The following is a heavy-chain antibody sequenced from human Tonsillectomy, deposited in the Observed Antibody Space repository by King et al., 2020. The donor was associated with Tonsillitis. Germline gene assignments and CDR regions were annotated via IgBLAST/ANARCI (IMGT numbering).Heavy chain of an antibody. V-gene: IGHV3-21*01. CDR3: ARVDLDGYTSGWYDY. D-gene: IGHD6-19*01. J-gene: IGHJ4*02. CDR1: GFTFSSYS. CDR2: ISSSRSYI. Sequence: QLVQSGGGLVKPGGSLRLSCAASGFTFSSYSMNWVRQAPGKGLEWVSSISSSRSYIYYADSVKGRFTISRDNAKKSLYLQMNSLRDEDTAVYYCARVDLDGYTSGWYDYWGQGTLVTVSS.